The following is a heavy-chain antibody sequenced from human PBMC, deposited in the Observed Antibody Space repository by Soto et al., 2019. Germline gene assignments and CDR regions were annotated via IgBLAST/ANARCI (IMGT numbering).Heavy chain of an antibody. CDR2: IYYCGST. J-gene: IGHJ4*02. CDR1: GGSISSGDYY. CDR3: AGVLEGGERWDY. D-gene: IGHD2-8*02. Sequence: QVQLQESGPGLVKPSQTLSLTCTVSGGSISSGDYYWSWIRQPPGKGLEWIGYIYYCGSTYYNPSLKGRVTIAVDTSKNQFTLEPISVTAADTAVYYCAGVLEGGERWDYWGQGTLVTVSS. V-gene: IGHV4-30-4*01.